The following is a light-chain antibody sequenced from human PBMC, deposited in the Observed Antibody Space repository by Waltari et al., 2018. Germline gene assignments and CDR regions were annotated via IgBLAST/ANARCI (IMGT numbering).Light chain of an antibody. V-gene: IGKV1-39*01. CDR2: AAS. J-gene: IGKJ4*01. Sequence: IQMTQSPSSLSASVGDRVTITCRASQSISSYLNWYQQKPGKAPKLLIYAASSLQSGVPSRFSGSGSGTDFTLTISSLQPEDFVTYYCQQSYSTYPTFGGGTKVEIK. CDR3: QQSYSTYPT. CDR1: QSISSY.